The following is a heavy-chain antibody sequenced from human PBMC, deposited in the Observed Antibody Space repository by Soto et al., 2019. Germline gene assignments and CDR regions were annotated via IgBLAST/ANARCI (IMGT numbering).Heavy chain of an antibody. Sequence: GGAPRLSFATPWFTFRSHSMNWVRPAPGEGLEWVSSISSSGTYIHYADSLKGRFTISRDNAKNSLYLQMISLRAEDTAVYYCARDPSDCSSTSCWGYYALDVWGQGTTVTVSS. J-gene: IGHJ6*02. CDR3: ARDPSDCSSTSCWGYYALDV. CDR2: ISSSGTYI. D-gene: IGHD2-2*01. CDR1: WFTFRSHS. V-gene: IGHV3-21*01.